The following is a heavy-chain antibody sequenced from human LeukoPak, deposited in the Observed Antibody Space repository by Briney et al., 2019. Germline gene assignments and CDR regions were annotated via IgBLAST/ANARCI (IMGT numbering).Heavy chain of an antibody. D-gene: IGHD3-22*01. J-gene: IGHJ3*02. CDR2: IKSKTDGGTT. Sequence: GGSLRLSCTASGFTFTNAWMSWVHQAPGKGLEWVGRIKSKTDGGTTDYAAPVKGRFTISRDDSRSIAYLQMNSLKTEDTAVYYCTRRYNYDSSGYYYVRDAFDIWGQGTMVTVSS. CDR3: TRRYNYDSSGYYYVRDAFDI. V-gene: IGHV3-15*01. CDR1: GFTFTNAW.